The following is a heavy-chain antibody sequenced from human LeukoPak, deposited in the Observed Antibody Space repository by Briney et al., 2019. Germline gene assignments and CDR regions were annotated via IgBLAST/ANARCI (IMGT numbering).Heavy chain of an antibody. CDR2: ISSSGSTI. CDR1: GFTFSSYE. J-gene: IGHJ3*02. Sequence: GGSLRLSCAASGFTFSSYEMNWVRQAPGKGLHSVSYISSSGSTIYYADPVKGRFTIPRDNAENSLYLQMNSLRAEDTAVYYCARAPPEYYYDSSGQQVAFDIWGQGTMVTVSS. D-gene: IGHD3-22*01. CDR3: ARAPPEYYYDSSGQQVAFDI. V-gene: IGHV3-48*03.